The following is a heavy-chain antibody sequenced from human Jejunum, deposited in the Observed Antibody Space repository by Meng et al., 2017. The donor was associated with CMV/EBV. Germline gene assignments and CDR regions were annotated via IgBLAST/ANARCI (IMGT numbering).Heavy chain of an antibody. J-gene: IGHJ4*02. D-gene: IGHD4-11*01. V-gene: IGHV1-18*01. CDR1: GYSFTSYA. CDR3: ARDLDDYSNFMNY. CDR2: ISAYDGNT. Sequence: GLLVQSGAEGKKPGASGKVSCKASGYSFTSYAISWVRQSPGQGLEWMGWISAYDGNTNYAQKFQGRVTMATDTSTNTAYMELRSLRSDDTAFYYCARDLDDYSNFMNYWGQGTLVTVSS.